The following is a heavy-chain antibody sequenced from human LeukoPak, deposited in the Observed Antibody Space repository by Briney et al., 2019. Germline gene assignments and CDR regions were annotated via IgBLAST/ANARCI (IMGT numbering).Heavy chain of an antibody. Sequence: GGSLRLSCAASGFTFSDYSMNWVRQAPGKGLEWVSSISDDSNYIYYADSVKGRFTISRDNSKNTMYLQMNSLRAEDTAVYYCAKDQPRAYFDSWGQGTLVTVSS. CDR2: ISDDSNYI. CDR3: AKDQPRAYFDS. V-gene: IGHV3-21*01. CDR1: GFTFSDYS. D-gene: IGHD2-2*01. J-gene: IGHJ4*02.